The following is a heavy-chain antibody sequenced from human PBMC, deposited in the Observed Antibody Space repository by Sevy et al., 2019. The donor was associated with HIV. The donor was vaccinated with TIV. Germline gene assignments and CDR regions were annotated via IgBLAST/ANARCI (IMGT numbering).Heavy chain of an antibody. D-gene: IGHD3-22*01. J-gene: IGHJ3*02. CDR1: AFTFSNYG. CDR3: AKDQYYDSSGYLRFDAFDI. Sequence: GGSLRLSCAASAFTFSNYGMHWVRQAPGKGLEWVAVISSDGSNKHYADSVKGRFTISRDNSKNTLYLQMSSLTAEDTAVYYCAKDQYYDSSGYLRFDAFDICGQGTLVTVSS. CDR2: ISSDGSNK. V-gene: IGHV3-30*18.